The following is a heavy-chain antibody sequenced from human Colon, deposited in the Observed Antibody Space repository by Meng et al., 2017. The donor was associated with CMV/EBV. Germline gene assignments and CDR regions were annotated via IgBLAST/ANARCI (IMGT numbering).Heavy chain of an antibody. CDR2: ISAYNGNT. V-gene: IGHV1-18*01. CDR1: YTFTSYG. D-gene: IGHD3-10*01. Sequence: YTFTSYGSSWGRQAPGQGLEWMGWISAYNGNTNYAQKLQGRVTMTTDTSTSTAYMELRSLRSDDTAVYYCARDGVYYGSGSYYSPSDYWGQGTLVTVSS. J-gene: IGHJ4*02. CDR3: ARDGVYYGSGSYYSPSDY.